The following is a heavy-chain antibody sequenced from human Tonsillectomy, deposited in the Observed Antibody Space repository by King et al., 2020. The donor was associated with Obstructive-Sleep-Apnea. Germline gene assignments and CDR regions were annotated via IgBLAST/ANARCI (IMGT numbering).Heavy chain of an antibody. CDR1: VFTFSNYG. D-gene: IGHD6-19*01. V-gene: IGHV3-30*18. CDR3: AKEASGWHHFDN. J-gene: IGHJ4*02. Sequence: VQLVESGGGAVQPGRSLRLSCAASVFTFSNYGMHWVRQAPGKGLEWVAVISFDGSNERYADSVKGRFNISRDNPKNTLPLQMNGLRAEDTAVYYCAKEASGWHHFDNWGLGTLVTVSS. CDR2: ISFDGSNE.